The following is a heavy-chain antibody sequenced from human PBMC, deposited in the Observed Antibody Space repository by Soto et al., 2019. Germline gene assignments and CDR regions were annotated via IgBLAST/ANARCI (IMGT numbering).Heavy chain of an antibody. CDR3: ARVGSGWYEYYYYGMDV. CDR2: ISGYNGNT. CDR1: GYNFRTYG. J-gene: IGHJ6*02. V-gene: IGHV1-18*01. Sequence: EASVKVSCKASGYNFRTYGFNWVRQAPGQRLEWMGWISGYNGNTKYAEKFQDRVTITRDTSANTVYMELSSLRSEDTAVYYCARVGSGWYEYYYYGMDVWGQGTTVTVSS. D-gene: IGHD6-19*01.